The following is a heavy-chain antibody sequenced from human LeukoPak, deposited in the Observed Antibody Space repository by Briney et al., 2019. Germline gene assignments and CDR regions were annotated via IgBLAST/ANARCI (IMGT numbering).Heavy chain of an antibody. CDR3: ARGLRELRPGSYYYYYYMDV. CDR2: INPNSGGT. J-gene: IGHJ6*03. Sequence: ASVKVSCKASGYTFTGYYMHWVRQAPGQGPEWMGWINPNSGGTNYAQKFQGRVTMTRDTSISTAYMELSRLRSDDTAVYYCARGLRELRPGSYYYYYYMDVWGKGTTVTVYS. D-gene: IGHD3-16*01. V-gene: IGHV1-2*02. CDR1: GYTFTGYY.